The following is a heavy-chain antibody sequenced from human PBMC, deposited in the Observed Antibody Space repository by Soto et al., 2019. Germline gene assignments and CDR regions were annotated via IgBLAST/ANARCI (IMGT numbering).Heavy chain of an antibody. CDR1: GGSISSSSYY. Sequence: SETLSLTCTVSGGSISSSSYYWGWIRQPPGKGLEWIGSIYYSGSTYYNPSLKSRVTISVDTSKNQFSLKLSSVTAADADVYYCARDLDDGDFDYWGQGTLVTVSS. D-gene: IGHD4-17*01. J-gene: IGHJ4*02. CDR2: IYYSGST. CDR3: ARDLDDGDFDY. V-gene: IGHV4-39*07.